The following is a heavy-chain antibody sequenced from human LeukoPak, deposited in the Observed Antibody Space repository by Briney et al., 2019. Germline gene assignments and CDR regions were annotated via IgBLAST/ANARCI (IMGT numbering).Heavy chain of an antibody. CDR1: GFTVSSNY. CDR2: IYSGGST. CDR3: ARDPTGRGRYDY. Sequence: PGGSLRLSCAASGFTVSSNYMSWVRQAPGKGLEWVSVIYSGGSTYYADSVKGRFTISRDNSKNTLYLQTNSLRAEDTAVYYCARDPTGRGRYDYWGQGTLVTVSS. J-gene: IGHJ4*02. D-gene: IGHD3-16*02. V-gene: IGHV3-53*01.